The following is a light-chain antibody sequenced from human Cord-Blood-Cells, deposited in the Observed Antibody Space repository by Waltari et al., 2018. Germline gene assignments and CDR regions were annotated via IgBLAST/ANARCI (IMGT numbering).Light chain of an antibody. CDR2: DIS. CDR3: SSYTSSSTLV. V-gene: IGLV2-14*01. Sequence: QSALTQPASVSGYPGQSLTISCTGTSSDVGGYNYVSWYQQHPGKAPKLMIYDISNRPSGVSNRFSGSKSGNTASLTISGLQAEDEADYYCSSYTSSSTLVFGGGTKLTVL. CDR1: SSDVGGYNY. J-gene: IGLJ2*01.